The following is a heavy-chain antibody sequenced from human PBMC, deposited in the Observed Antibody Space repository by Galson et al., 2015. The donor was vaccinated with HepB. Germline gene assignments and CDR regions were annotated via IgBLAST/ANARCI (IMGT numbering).Heavy chain of an antibody. Sequence: SVTVSCKASGGTFNSYAINWVRQAPGQGLEWMGGMIPIFGTPNYAQKFQGRVTITADESTSTAYMELSSLRSEDTAVYYCAKEEDIVVVRPDTYYYYGMDVWGQGTTVTVSS. J-gene: IGHJ6*02. D-gene: IGHD2-2*01. CDR2: MIPIFGTP. CDR1: GGTFNSYA. V-gene: IGHV1-69*13. CDR3: AKEEDIVVVRPDTYYYYGMDV.